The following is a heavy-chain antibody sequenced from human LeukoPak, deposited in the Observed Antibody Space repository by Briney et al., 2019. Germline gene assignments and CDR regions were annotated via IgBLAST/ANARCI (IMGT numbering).Heavy chain of an antibody. D-gene: IGHD2-2*01. CDR1: GYTFTGYY. CDR3: ARALLGYCSSTSCPTNWFDP. V-gene: IGHV1-2*02. CDR2: INPNSGGT. Sequence: ASVKVSCKASGYTFTGYYMHWVRQAPGQGLEWMGWINPNSGGTNYAQKLQGRVTMTTDTSTSTAYMELRSLRSDDTAVYYCARALLGYCSSTSCPTNWFDPWGQGTLVTVSS. J-gene: IGHJ5*02.